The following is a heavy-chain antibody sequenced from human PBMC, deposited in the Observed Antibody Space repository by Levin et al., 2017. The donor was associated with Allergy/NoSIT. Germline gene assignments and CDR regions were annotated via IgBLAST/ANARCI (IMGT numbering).Heavy chain of an antibody. J-gene: IGHJ4*02. Sequence: ASVKVSCKASGYTFTSYDINWVRQATGQGLEWMGWMNPNSGNTGYAQKFQGRVTMTRNTSISTAYMELSSLRSEDTAVYYCARAGFWSGYYPIWGQGTLVTVSS. CDR3: ARAGFWSGYYPI. V-gene: IGHV1-8*01. D-gene: IGHD3-3*01. CDR2: MNPNSGNT. CDR1: GYTFTSYD.